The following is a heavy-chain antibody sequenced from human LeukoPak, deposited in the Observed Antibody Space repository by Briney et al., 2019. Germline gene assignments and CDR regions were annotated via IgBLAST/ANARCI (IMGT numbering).Heavy chain of an antibody. J-gene: IGHJ4*02. CDR1: GFPFSSYE. D-gene: IGHD1-26*01. Sequence: GGSLRLSCAASGFPFSSYEMDWVRQAPGKGLEWIAYISNSGSNTYYADSVRSRFTISRDNAKDSVYLQMSSLRVEDTAVYYCTKAGSLGSYSPNWGQGTLVSVSS. CDR3: TKAGSLGSYSPN. CDR2: ISNSGSNT. V-gene: IGHV3-48*03.